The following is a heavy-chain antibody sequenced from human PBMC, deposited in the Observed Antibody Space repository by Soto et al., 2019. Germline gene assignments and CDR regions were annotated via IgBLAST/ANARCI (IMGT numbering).Heavy chain of an antibody. CDR1: GGSISSSSYY. CDR2: IYYSGST. D-gene: IGHD6-19*01. V-gene: IGHV4-39*01. CDR3: ARRLGSGWYGSEYYFDY. Sequence: QLQLQESGPGLVKPSETLSLICTVSGGSISSSSYYWGWIRQPPGKGLEWIGSIYYSGSTYYNPSLKSRVTISVDTSKNQFSLKLSSVTAADTAVYYCARRLGSGWYGSEYYFDYWGQGTLVTVSS. J-gene: IGHJ4*02.